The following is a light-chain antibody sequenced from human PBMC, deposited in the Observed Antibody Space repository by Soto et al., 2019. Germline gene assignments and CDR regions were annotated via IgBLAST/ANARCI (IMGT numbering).Light chain of an antibody. Sequence: ALTQPASVSGSPGQSITISCTGTSSDVGGYNYVSWYQQHPGKAPKLMIYEVSNRPSGVSNRFSGSKSGNTASLTISGLQAEDEADYYCSSYTSSSTLGVVFGGGTKLTVL. CDR3: SSYTSSSTLGVV. CDR1: SSDVGGYNY. CDR2: EVS. V-gene: IGLV2-14*01. J-gene: IGLJ2*01.